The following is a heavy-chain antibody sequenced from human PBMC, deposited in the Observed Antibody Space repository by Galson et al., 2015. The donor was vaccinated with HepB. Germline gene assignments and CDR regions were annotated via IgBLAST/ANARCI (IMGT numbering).Heavy chain of an antibody. D-gene: IGHD3-10*01. CDR2: INHHGTT. CDR1: GFTFGDYA. CDR3: SRVQVRGFFKLYYDGVDV. Sequence: LRLSCAASGFTFGDYAMSWFRQAPGKGLEWIGEINHHGTTKYNPSLVGRLSISIDARKSQFSLKLRSVTAADTAKYYCSRVQVRGFFKLYYDGVDVWGQGTTVIVSS. V-gene: IGHV4-34*01. J-gene: IGHJ6*02.